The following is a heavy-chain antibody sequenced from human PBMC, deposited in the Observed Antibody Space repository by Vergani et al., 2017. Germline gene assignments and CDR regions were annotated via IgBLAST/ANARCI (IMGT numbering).Heavy chain of an antibody. J-gene: IGHJ3*02. V-gene: IGHV1-2*02. D-gene: IGHD3-10*01. Sequence: QVQLVQSGAEVKKPGASVKVSCKASGYTFSGYYMHWVRQAPGQGLEWMGWINPNGGGTNYAQKFQGRVTMTRDTSISTAYMELSRLESDDTAVYYCARQDLWFGDGYAFDIWGQGTMVTVSS. CDR2: INPNGGGT. CDR1: GYTFSGYY. CDR3: ARQDLWFGDGYAFDI.